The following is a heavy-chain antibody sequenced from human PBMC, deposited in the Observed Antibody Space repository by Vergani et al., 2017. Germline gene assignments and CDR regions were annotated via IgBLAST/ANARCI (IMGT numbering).Heavy chain of an antibody. V-gene: IGHV1-69*01. CDR1: GGTFSSSA. CDR3: ARVRGDGYNGRLDY. D-gene: IGHD5-24*01. Sequence: QVQLVQSGAEVKKPGSSVKVSCKASGGTFSSSAISWVRQAPGQGLEWMGGIIPIFGTANYAQNFQGRVTITADESTRTAYMELSSLRSEDTAVYYCARVRGDGYNGRLDYWGQGTLVTVSS. CDR2: IIPIFGTA. J-gene: IGHJ4*02.